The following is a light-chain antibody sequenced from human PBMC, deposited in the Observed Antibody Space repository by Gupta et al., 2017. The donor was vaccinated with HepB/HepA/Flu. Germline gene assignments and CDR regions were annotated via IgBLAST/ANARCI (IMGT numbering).Light chain of an antibody. CDR2: ANY. Sequence: QAVLTQPPSVSGTPGQRVIISCSGSSSNIGTYTVDWYQQFPGTAPNLLIFANYQRPSGVPDRFSGSRSDTSASLAISGLQSEDEADYFCAAWDDSLNGPYVFGTGTKVTVL. J-gene: IGLJ1*01. CDR1: SSNIGTYT. V-gene: IGLV1-44*01. CDR3: AAWDDSLNGPYV.